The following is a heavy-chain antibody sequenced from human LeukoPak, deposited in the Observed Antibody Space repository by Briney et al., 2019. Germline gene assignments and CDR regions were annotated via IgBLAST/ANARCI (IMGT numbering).Heavy chain of an antibody. CDR1: GFTFSSYA. D-gene: IGHD1-26*01. CDR2: ISDSGRNT. CDR3: ARDREASGLFDY. J-gene: IGHJ4*02. Sequence: GGSLRLSCAASGFTFSSYAMGWVRQAPGKGLEWVSTISDSGRNTYYADSVKGRFTISRDNSKNTLYLQMNSLRAEDTAVYYCARDREASGLFDYWGQGTLVTVSS. V-gene: IGHV3-23*01.